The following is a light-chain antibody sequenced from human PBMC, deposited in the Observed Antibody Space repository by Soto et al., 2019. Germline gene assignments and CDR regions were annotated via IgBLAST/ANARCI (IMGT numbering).Light chain of an antibody. CDR1: QSVRNNY. CDR3: QQYSSSPLT. Sequence: EIVLTQSPGTLSLSPGERATLSCRASQSVRNNYLAWYQQRPGQAPRLLIYAASSRATGIPDRFSGSGSGTDFTLTISRLEPEDFAVYHCQQYSSSPLTFGGGTKVDI. V-gene: IGKV3-20*01. J-gene: IGKJ4*01. CDR2: AAS.